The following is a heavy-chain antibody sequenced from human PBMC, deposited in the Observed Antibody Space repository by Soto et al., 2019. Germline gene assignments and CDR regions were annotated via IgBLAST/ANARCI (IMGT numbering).Heavy chain of an antibody. CDR1: EVPCSDYY. CDR2: ISSSGSTI. J-gene: IGHJ4*02. D-gene: IGHD2-21*02. Sequence: LRHSCASAEVPCSDYYMSWIRQAPGKGLEWVSYISSSGSTIYYADSVKGRFTISRDNAKNSLYLQMNSLRAEDTAVYYCAAMVVTHDYWGQGTLVTVSS. CDR3: AAMVVTHDY. V-gene: IGHV3-11*01.